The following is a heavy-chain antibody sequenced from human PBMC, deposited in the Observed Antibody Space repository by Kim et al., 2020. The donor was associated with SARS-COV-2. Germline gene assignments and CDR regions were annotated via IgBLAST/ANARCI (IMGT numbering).Heavy chain of an antibody. J-gene: IGHJ6*02. CDR3: AKESGSGSYYAWTYCYYYMDV. D-gene: IGHD3-10*01. CDR2: ISYDGSNK. V-gene: IGHV3-30*18. Sequence: GGSLRLSCAASGFTFSSYGMHWVRQAPGKGLDWVAVISYDGSNKYYADSVKGRFTISRDNAKNTLYLQMNSLRDEDTAVYYCAKESGSGSYYAWTYCYYYMDVWGQGTAVIVSS. CDR1: GFTFSSYG.